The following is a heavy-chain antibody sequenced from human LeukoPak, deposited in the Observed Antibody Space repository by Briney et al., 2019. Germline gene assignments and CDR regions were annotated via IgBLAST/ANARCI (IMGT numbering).Heavy chain of an antibody. CDR3: AVQRGGDRYNTFDY. J-gene: IGHJ4*02. CDR2: LSGGGDAT. CDR1: GFTFSCYA. Sequence: GGPLRPSCAASGFTFSCYAMSWVRPAPGKGLEWVSVLSGGGDATDYAHSRQGPFTIYRDNTKNTVYLRIMSLRAEDAAVYYCAVQRGGDRYNTFDYWGQGTLVTVSS. V-gene: IGHV3-23*01. D-gene: IGHD5-24*01.